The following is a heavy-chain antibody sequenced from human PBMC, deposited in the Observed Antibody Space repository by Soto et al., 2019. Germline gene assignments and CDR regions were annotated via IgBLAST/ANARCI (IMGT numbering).Heavy chain of an antibody. V-gene: IGHV1-69*13. CDR3: AREGSGTSDNAFDI. D-gene: IGHD1-26*01. J-gene: IGHJ3*02. CDR1: VGTFSSYA. CDR2: IIPIFGTA. Sequence: GASVKVSCKASVGTFSSYAISWVRQAPGQGLEWMGGIIPIFGTANYAQKFQGRVTITADESTSTAYMELSSLRSEDTAVYYCAREGSGTSDNAFDIWGQGTMVTVSS.